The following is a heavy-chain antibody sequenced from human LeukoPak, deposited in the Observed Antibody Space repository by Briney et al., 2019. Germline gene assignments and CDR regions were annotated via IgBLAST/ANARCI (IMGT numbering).Heavy chain of an antibody. J-gene: IGHJ2*01. D-gene: IGHD6-19*01. Sequence: SETLSLTCTVSGGSVSSYYWSWIRQPPGKGLEWIGYIYNSENTKYNSSLESRVIMSVDTSKNRFFLKLSSVTAADTAVYYCARFYSGPSGWFVLWYFDLWGRGTLVTVSS. CDR2: IYNSENT. CDR3: ARFYSGPSGWFVLWYFDL. V-gene: IGHV4-4*09. CDR1: GGSVSSYY.